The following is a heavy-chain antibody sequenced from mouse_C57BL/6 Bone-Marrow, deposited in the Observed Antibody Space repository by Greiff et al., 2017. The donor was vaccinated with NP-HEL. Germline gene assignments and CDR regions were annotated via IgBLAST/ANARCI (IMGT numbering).Heavy chain of an antibody. CDR1: GFTFSSYA. Sequence: DVKLQESGEGLVKPGGSLKLSCAASGFTFSSYAMSWVRQTPEKRLEWVAYISSGGDYIYYADTVKGRFTISRDNARNTLYLQMSSLKSEDTAMYYCTRGLLGFAYWGQGTLVTVSA. CDR2: ISSGGDYI. J-gene: IGHJ3*01. V-gene: IGHV5-9-1*02. D-gene: IGHD1-1*01. CDR3: TRGLLGFAY.